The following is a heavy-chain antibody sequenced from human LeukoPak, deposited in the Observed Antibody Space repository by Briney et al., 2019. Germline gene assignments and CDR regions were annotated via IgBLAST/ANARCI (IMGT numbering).Heavy chain of an antibody. CDR3: ARVRLRIVVTDAFDI. D-gene: IGHD3-22*01. V-gene: IGHV4-34*01. Sequence: SETRSLTCAVDGGSFSGYYWSWIRQPPGKGLEWIGEINHSGSTNYNPSLKSRVTISVDTSKNQFSLKLSSVTAADTAVYYCARVRLRIVVTDAFDIWGQGTMVTVSS. J-gene: IGHJ3*02. CDR2: INHSGST. CDR1: GGSFSGYY.